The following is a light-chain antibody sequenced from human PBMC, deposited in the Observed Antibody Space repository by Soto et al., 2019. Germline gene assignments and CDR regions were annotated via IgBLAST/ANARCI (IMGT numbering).Light chain of an antibody. J-gene: IGKJ3*01. CDR3: QQYGSSSS. V-gene: IGKV3-20*01. CDR1: QSVSSCY. Sequence: EIVLTQSPGTLSLSPGERATLSCRASQSVSSCYLAWYQQKPGHAPRLLIYGASSRATGIPDRFSGSGSGTDFTLTISSLQPEDFAVYYCQQYGSSSSFGPGTKVDIK. CDR2: GAS.